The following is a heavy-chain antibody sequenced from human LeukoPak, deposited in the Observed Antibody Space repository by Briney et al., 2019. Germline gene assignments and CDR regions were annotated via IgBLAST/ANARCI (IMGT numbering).Heavy chain of an antibody. CDR1: GGSISSGSYY. D-gene: IGHD4-17*01. V-gene: IGHV4-61*02. J-gene: IGHJ2*01. Sequence: SQTLSLTCTVSGGSISSGSYYWSWIRQPAGKGLEWIGRIYTSGSTNYNPSLKSRVTISVDTSKNQFSLKLSSVTAADTAVYYCARGGAVTTLWYFDLWGRGTLVTVSS. CDR2: IYTSGST. CDR3: ARGGAVTTLWYFDL.